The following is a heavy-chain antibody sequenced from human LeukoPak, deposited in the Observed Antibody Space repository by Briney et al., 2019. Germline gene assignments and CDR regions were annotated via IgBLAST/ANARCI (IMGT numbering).Heavy chain of an antibody. CDR1: GFTFSSYA. V-gene: IGHV3-23*01. D-gene: IGHD3-22*01. CDR2: ISGSGGST. CDR3: ARDAYDTSAYYYFDY. J-gene: IGHJ4*02. Sequence: PGGSLRLSCAASGFTFSSYAMSWVRQAPGKGLEWVSAISGSGGSTYYADSVKGRFTISRDNAKNSLYLQMNSLRDEDTAVYYCARDAYDTSAYYYFDYWGQGTLVTVSS.